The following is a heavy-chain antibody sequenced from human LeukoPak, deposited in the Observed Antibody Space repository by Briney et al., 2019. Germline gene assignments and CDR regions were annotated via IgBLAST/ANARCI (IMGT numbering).Heavy chain of an antibody. V-gene: IGHV3-13*01. CDR2: IGTAGDT. CDR1: GFTFSSCD. Sequence: GGSLRLSCAASGFTFSSCDMHWVRQATGKGLEWVSAIGTAGDTYYPGSVKGRFTISRENAENSLYLQMNSLRAGDTAVYYCARDQGQGAFDIWGQGTMVTVSS. CDR3: ARDQGQGAFDI. J-gene: IGHJ3*02.